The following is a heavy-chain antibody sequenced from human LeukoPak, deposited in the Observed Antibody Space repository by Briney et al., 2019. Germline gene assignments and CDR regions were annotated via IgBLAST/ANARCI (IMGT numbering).Heavy chain of an antibody. Sequence: PSETLSLTCSVSGGSISSLYWSWIRQPPGKGLEWIGRIYTSGSTKYNPSLTSRVTMSVDTSKNQFSLKLRSVTAADTAVYYCARAVHCSGGSCYFDYWGQGTLVTVSS. CDR2: IYTSGST. CDR3: ARAVHCSGGSCYFDY. CDR1: GGSISSLY. V-gene: IGHV4-4*07. D-gene: IGHD2-15*01. J-gene: IGHJ4*02.